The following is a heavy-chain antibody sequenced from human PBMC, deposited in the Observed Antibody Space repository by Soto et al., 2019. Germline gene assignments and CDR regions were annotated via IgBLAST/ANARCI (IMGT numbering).Heavy chain of an antibody. CDR1: GFTFSSYG. Sequence: QVQLVESGGGVVQPGRSLRLSCAASGFTFSSYGMHWVRQAPGKGLEWVAVIWYDGSNKYYADSVKGRFTISRDNSKNTLYLQMNSLRAEDTAVYYCARDGGQQLVAPNNWFDPWGQGTLVTVSS. D-gene: IGHD6-13*01. CDR3: ARDGGQQLVAPNNWFDP. CDR2: IWYDGSNK. V-gene: IGHV3-33*01. J-gene: IGHJ5*02.